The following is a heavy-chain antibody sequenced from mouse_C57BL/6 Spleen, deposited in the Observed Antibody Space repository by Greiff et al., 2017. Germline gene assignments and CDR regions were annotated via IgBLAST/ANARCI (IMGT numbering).Heavy chain of an antibody. CDR2: IRNKANGYTT. Sequence: EVMLVESGGGLVQPGGSLSLSCAASGFTFPDYYMSWVRQPPGKALEWLGFIRNKANGYTTEYSASVKGRFTICRDNSQSLLYLQRNALRAEDSATYYCARAYYSNFAWFANGGQGTLVTVSA. CDR1: GFTFPDYY. CDR3: ARAYYSNFAWFAN. V-gene: IGHV7-3*01. J-gene: IGHJ3*01. D-gene: IGHD2-5*01.